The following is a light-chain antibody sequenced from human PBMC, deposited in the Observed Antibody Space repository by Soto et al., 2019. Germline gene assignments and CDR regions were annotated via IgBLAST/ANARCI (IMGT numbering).Light chain of an antibody. Sequence: QSALTQPASVSGSPGQSITISCTGTSSDVGGYNYVSWYQQHPGKAPKFMIYDVSNRPSGVSNRFSGSKSGNTASLTISGLQAEYEPDYYCSSYTTSNTRQIVFGTGTKLTVL. J-gene: IGLJ1*01. CDR1: SSDVGGYNY. CDR3: SSYTTSNTRQIV. V-gene: IGLV2-14*01. CDR2: DVS.